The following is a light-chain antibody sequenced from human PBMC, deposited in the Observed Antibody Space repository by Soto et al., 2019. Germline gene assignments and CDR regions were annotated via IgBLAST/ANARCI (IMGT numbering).Light chain of an antibody. CDR2: GAS. V-gene: IGKV3-20*01. Sequence: EIIFTQSPETLSLSPGERATLSCRASQTVSSNYLAWCQQRPGQAPRLLIYGASTRAAGIPDRFSGSGSGTDFTLTITRLEPEDSAVYFCQQYTGPPTTFGQGTRLEIK. J-gene: IGKJ5*01. CDR1: QTVSSNY. CDR3: QQYTGPPTT.